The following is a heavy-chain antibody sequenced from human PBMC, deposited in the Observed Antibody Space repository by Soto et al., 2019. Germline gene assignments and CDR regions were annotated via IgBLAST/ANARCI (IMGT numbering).Heavy chain of an antibody. Sequence: PXATLSLTFAVSGGSISSSNWWRWFRRPPGKGREWMGEIYHSGSTNYNPSLKSRVTISVDKSKNQFSLKLSSVTAADTAVYYCARRGLGRIMITFGGVIATLGAFDIWGQGTMVTVPS. CDR2: IYHSGST. D-gene: IGHD3-16*02. CDR3: ARRGLGRIMITFGGVIATLGAFDI. CDR1: GGSISSSNW. J-gene: IGHJ3*02. V-gene: IGHV4-4*02.